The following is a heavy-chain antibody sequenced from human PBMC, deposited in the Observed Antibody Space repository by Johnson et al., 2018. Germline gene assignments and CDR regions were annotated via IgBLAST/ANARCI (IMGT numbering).Heavy chain of an antibody. CDR1: GFTFDNYW. J-gene: IGHJ4*02. D-gene: IGHD5-18*01. Sequence: VQLVQSGGALVQPGGSLRLSCAASGFTFDNYWMSWVRQAPGKGLEWVANIKQDGSENYYVDSVKGRFTISRDTAKDSLYLQMGSRRAEDTAVYYCARTKYIYGTPFDYWGQGALVTVSS. CDR3: ARTKYIYGTPFDY. CDR2: IKQDGSEN. V-gene: IGHV3-7*01.